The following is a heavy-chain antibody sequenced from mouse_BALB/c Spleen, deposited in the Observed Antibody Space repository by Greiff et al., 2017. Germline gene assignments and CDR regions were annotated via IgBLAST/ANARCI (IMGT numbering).Heavy chain of an antibody. CDR2: ISSGSSTI. D-gene: IGHD2-4*01. CDR3: ARGDDYENYYAMDY. J-gene: IGHJ4*01. V-gene: IGHV5-17*02. CDR1: GFTFSSFG. Sequence: EVKLMESGGGLVQPGGSRKLSCAASGFTFSSFGMHWVRQAPEKGLEWVAYISSGSSTIYYADTVKGRFTISRDNPKNTLFLQMTSLRSEDTAMYYCARGDDYENYYAMDYWGQGTSVTVSS.